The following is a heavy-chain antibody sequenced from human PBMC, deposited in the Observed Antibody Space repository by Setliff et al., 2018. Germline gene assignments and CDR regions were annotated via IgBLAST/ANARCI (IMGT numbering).Heavy chain of an antibody. CDR2: INQGGGEQ. CDR1: GFTFSSLW. CDR3: SRDVYDFRTGQADP. J-gene: IGHJ5*02. D-gene: IGHD3-3*01. Sequence: LRLSCAASGFTFSSLWMAWVRQAPGKGLEWVANINQGGGEQFYVDSVRGRFIISRDNAKNSLYLHMSSLRADDTAVYYCSRDVYDFRTGQADPWGQGTLVTVS. V-gene: IGHV3-7*01.